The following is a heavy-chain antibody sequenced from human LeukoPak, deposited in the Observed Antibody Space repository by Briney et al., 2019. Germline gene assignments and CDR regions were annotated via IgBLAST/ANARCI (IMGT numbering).Heavy chain of an antibody. CDR2: IWYDGSNK. D-gene: IGHD6-19*01. CDR1: GFIFSGSS. V-gene: IGHV3-33*01. Sequence: PGGSLRLSCAASGFIFSGSSMHWVRQAPGKGLEWVAVIWYDGSNKYYADSVKGRFTISRDNSKNTLYLQMNSLRAEDTAVYYCARDRGRVAGTFDYWGQGTLVTVSS. J-gene: IGHJ4*02. CDR3: ARDRGRVAGTFDY.